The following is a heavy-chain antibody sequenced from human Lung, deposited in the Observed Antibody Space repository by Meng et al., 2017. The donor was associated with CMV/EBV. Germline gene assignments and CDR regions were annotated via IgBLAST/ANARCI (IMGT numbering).Heavy chain of an antibody. CDR2: ISAYNGNT. D-gene: IGHD3-3*01. CDR1: GYTFTSYG. J-gene: IGHJ6*02. CDR3: ARDPIRVLRFLEWNYYYYGMDV. V-gene: IGHV1-18*01. Sequence: ASVXVSCKASGYTFTSYGISWVRQAPGQGLEWIGWISAYNGNTNYAQKLQGRVTMTTDTSTSTAYMELRSLRSDDTAVYYCARDPIRVLRFLEWNYYYYGMDVWXQGTXVTVSS.